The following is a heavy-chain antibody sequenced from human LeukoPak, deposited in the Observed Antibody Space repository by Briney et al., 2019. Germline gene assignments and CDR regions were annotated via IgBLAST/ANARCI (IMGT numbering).Heavy chain of an antibody. Sequence: GGSLRLSCATSGFTFDDYAMHWVRQAPGKGLEWVSGISWNSGSIGYADSVKGRFTISRDNAKNSLYLQMNSLRAEDTALYYCAKDAIAVAGKGGYFQHWGQGTLVTVSS. CDR1: GFTFDDYA. J-gene: IGHJ1*01. CDR2: ISWNSGSI. CDR3: AKDAIAVAGKGGYFQH. V-gene: IGHV3-9*01. D-gene: IGHD6-19*01.